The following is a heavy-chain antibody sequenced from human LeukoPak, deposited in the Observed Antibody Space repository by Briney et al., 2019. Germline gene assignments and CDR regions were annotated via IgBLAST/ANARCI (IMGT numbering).Heavy chain of an antibody. CDR3: ATSIVVVPAAAFDI. Sequence: GGSLRLSCAASGFTFSSYSMNWVCQAPGKGLEWVSSISSSSSYIYYADSVKGRFTISRDNAKNSLYLQMNSLRAEDTAVYYCATSIVVVPAAAFDIWGQGTMVTVSS. V-gene: IGHV3-21*01. CDR1: GFTFSSYS. J-gene: IGHJ3*02. CDR2: ISSSSSYI. D-gene: IGHD2-2*01.